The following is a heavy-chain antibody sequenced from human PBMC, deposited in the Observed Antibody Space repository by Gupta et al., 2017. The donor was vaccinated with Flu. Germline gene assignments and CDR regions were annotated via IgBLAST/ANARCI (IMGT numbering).Heavy chain of an antibody. CDR2: IRFDGTAT. V-gene: IGHV3-74*01. CDR3: AREVVNNRLDP. CDR1: SGHF. D-gene: IGHD2-15*01. Sequence: SGHFMHWVRQAPGQGLVWVARIRFDGTATSYADSVRGRFTISRDNVKNTLYLQMNSVSPEDTALYYCAREVVNNRLDPWGQGALVTVAS. J-gene: IGHJ5*02.